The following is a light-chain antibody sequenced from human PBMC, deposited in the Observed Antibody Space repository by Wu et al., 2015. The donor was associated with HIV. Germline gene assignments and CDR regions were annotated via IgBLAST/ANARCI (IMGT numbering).Light chain of an antibody. CDR2: ATS. V-gene: IGKV3-20*01. J-gene: IGKJ2*01. CDR1: DTVSSSY. CDR3: QQYGGSPLYT. Sequence: EIVLTQSPDTLSLSLGERATLYCRASDTVSSSYLGWYQQKPGQPPRLLIYATSSRATGISDRFSGSGSGTDFTLTISSVEPDDSAVYYCQQYGGSPLYTFGQGTKAGDQ.